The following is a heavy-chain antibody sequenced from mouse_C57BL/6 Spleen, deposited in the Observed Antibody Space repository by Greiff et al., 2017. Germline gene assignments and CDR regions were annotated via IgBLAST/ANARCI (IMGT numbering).Heavy chain of an antibody. CDR3: ARSGDITTVVAPMDY. CDR1: GYAFTNYL. CDR2: INPGSGGT. J-gene: IGHJ4*01. V-gene: IGHV1-54*01. Sequence: QVQLQQSGAELVRPGTSVKVSCKASGYAFTNYLIEWVKQRPGQGLEWIGVINPGSGGTNYNEKFKGKATLTADKSSSTTYMQLSSLTSEDSAVYFCARSGDITTVVAPMDYWGQGTSVTVSS. D-gene: IGHD1-1*01.